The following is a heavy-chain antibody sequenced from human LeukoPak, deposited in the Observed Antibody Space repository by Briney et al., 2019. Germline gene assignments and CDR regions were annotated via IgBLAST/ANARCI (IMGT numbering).Heavy chain of an antibody. CDR1: GFTFSSYG. CDR3: AKGFVDY. V-gene: IGHV3-30*18. D-gene: IGHD2-15*01. CDR2: ISYDGSNK. Sequence: PGGSLRLSCAASGFTFSSYGMHWVRQAPGKGLEWVAVISYDGSNKYYADSVKGRFTISRDNSKNTLYLQMNSLRAEDTAVYYCAKGFVDYWGQGTLVTASS. J-gene: IGHJ4*02.